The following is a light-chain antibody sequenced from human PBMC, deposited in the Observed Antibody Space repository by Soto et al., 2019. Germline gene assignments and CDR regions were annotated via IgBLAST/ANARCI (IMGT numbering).Light chain of an antibody. J-gene: IGKJ4*01. CDR1: QSVGSRF. V-gene: IGKV3-20*01. CDR3: QKSGTSPPSP. CDR2: GAS. Sequence: EIVLTQSPGTLSLSPGERATLSCRASQSVGSRFLAWYQQKPGQAPRLLIYGASNRATGIPDRFSGSGLGPVFPPTISRLDPEDFAVYYFQKSGTSPPSPFGGGTKGEIK.